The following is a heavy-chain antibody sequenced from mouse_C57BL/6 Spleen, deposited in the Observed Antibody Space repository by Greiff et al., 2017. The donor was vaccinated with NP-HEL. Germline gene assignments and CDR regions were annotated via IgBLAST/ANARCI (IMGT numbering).Heavy chain of an antibody. CDR1: GFTFSSYG. CDR2: ISSGGSYT. V-gene: IGHV5-6*01. D-gene: IGHD1-1*01. J-gene: IGHJ4*01. CDR3: ARQGYYYGSSFAYAMDY. Sequence: EVQLVESGGDLVKPGGSLKLSCAASGFTFSSYGMSWVRQTPDKRLEWVATISSGGSYTYYPDSVKGRFTISRDNAKNTLYLQMSSLKSEDTAMYYCARQGYYYGSSFAYAMDYWGQGTSVTVSS.